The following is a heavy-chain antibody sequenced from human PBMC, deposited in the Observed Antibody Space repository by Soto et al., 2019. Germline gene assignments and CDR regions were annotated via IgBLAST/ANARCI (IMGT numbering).Heavy chain of an antibody. CDR2: IYYSGST. CDR1: GGSISSGDYY. D-gene: IGHD6-13*01. J-gene: IGHJ4*02. V-gene: IGHV4-30-4*01. Sequence: SETLSLTCTVSGGSISSGDYYWSWIRQPPGKGLEWIGYIYYSGSTYYNPSLKSRVTISVDTSKNQFSLKLSSVTAADTAVYYCARDRQLVPYYFDYWGQGTLVTVSS. CDR3: ARDRQLVPYYFDY.